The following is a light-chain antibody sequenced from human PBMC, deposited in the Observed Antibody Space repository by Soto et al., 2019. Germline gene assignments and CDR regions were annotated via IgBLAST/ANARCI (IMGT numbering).Light chain of an antibody. V-gene: IGLV2-11*01. J-gene: IGLJ2*01. CDR1: SSDVGGYKY. CDR2: DVN. CDR3: CSYAGSYTFVV. Sequence: QSALTQPRSVSGSPGQSVTISCTGTSSDVGGYKYVSWYQQHPGKAPKLMIYDVNKRPSGVPDRFSGSKSGNTASLTISGLQAEDEADYYCCSYAGSYTFVVFGGGTKVTVL.